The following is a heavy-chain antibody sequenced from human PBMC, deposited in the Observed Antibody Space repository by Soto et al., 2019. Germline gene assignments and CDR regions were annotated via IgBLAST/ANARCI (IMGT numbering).Heavy chain of an antibody. Sequence: GGSLRLSCAASGFTFSSYRMNWVRQAPGKGLERVSSISSSSSYIYYADSVKGRFTISRDNAKNSLYLQMNSLRAEDTAVYYCARGEDIVVVVAATGRRVLYNWFYPWGQRTLVTVSS. V-gene: IGHV3-21*01. CDR3: ARGEDIVVVVAATGRRVLYNWFYP. CDR2: ISSSSSYI. J-gene: IGHJ5*02. D-gene: IGHD2-15*01. CDR1: GFTFSSYR.